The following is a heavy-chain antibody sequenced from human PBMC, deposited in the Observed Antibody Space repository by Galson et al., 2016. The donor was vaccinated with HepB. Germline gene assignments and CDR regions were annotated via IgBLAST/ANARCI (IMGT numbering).Heavy chain of an antibody. CDR2: ISTRRTT. CDR3: AKERLVRRIFDH. D-gene: IGHD1-1*01. CDR1: GFVFSNFG. Sequence: SLRLSCAASGFVFSNFGLSWVRQAPGKGLEWVASISTRRTTYYTDSVQGQFTISRDNSNNTLYLQMNGLRAEDTAVYYCAKERLVRRIFDHWGQRTLLTVPS. V-gene: IGHV3-23*01. J-gene: IGHJ4*02.